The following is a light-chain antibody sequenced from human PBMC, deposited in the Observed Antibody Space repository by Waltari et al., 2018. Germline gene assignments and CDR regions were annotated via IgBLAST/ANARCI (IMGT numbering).Light chain of an antibody. CDR2: KVS. CDR1: QSLVFSDGITY. Sequence: VMSQSPVSLPVTLGQSASISCWSNQSLVFSDGITYLNWFHQRPGQSPRRLISKVSHPDAGVPDRFSGSGSDTTFALTIDKMEAEDVGIYYCMHTAKWPFTFGGGTKVEI. CDR3: MHTAKWPFT. J-gene: IGKJ4*01. V-gene: IGKV2-30*01.